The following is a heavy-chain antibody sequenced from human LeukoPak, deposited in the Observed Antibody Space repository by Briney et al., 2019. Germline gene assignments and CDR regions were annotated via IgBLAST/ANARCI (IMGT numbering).Heavy chain of an antibody. CDR2: INPNSGGT. J-gene: IGHJ4*02. D-gene: IGHD3-3*01. V-gene: IGHV1-2*02. CDR1: GYTFTAYY. CDR3: ARDRSPAPGRDFGRGHFDY. Sequence: ASVKVSCKASGYTFTAYYMHWVRQAPGQGLEWMGWINPNSGGTNYAQKFQGKVTMARDTSISTAYMELSRLRSDDTAVYYCARDRSPAPGRDFGRGHFDYWGQGTLVTVSS.